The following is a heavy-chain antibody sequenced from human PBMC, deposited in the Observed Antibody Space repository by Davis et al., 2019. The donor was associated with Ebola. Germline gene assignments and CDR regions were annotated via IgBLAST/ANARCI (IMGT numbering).Heavy chain of an antibody. D-gene: IGHD2-15*01. CDR2: IYPGDSDT. Sequence: GESLKISCTGSGYSFTSYWIGWVRQVPGKGLEWMGIIYPGDSDTRYSHSFQGQVTISADKSISTAYLQWSSLKASDTAMYYFARAVSGGSWDDAFDIWGQGTMVTVS. J-gene: IGHJ3*02. CDR1: GYSFTSYW. V-gene: IGHV5-51*01. CDR3: ARAVSGGSWDDAFDI.